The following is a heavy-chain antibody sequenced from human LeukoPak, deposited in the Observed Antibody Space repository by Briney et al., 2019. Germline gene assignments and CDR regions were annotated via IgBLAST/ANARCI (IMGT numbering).Heavy chain of an antibody. V-gene: IGHV3-48*03. CDR1: GFTFSNYE. CDR3: AREPFGYSSSWYGSRPPNAFDI. Sequence: GGSLRLSCAASGFTFSNYEMHWVRQAPGKGLEWVSYISSSGSDIYYADSVKGRFAISRDNAKNSLYLQMNSLRAEDTAVYYCAREPFGYSSSWYGSRPPNAFDIWGQGTMVTVSS. J-gene: IGHJ3*02. CDR2: ISSSGSDI. D-gene: IGHD6-13*01.